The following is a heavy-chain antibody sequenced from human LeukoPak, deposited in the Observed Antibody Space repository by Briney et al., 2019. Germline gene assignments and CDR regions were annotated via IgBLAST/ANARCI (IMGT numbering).Heavy chain of an antibody. CDR3: ARDLHGMDV. J-gene: IGHJ6*02. CDR1: GFTFSSYA. CDR2: ISYDGSNK. V-gene: IGHV3-30*01. Sequence: QPGRSLRLSCAASGFTFSSYAMHWVRQAPGKGLEWVAVISYDGSNKYYADSVKGRFTISRDNSKNTLYLQMNSLRAEDTAVYYCARDLHGMDVWGQGTTVTVSS.